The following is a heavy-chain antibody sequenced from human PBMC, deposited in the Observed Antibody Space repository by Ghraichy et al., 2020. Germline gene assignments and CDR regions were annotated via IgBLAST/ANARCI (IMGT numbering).Heavy chain of an antibody. CDR2: IWYDGSNK. CDR3: ARDYYDSSGLV. V-gene: IGHV3-33*01. Sequence: GGSLRLSCAASGFTFSSYGMHWVRQAPGKGLEWVAVIWYDGSNKYYADSVKGRFTVSRDNSKNTLYLQMNSLRDEDTAVYYCARDYYDSSGLVWGQGTMLTVSS. D-gene: IGHD3-22*01. J-gene: IGHJ3*01. CDR1: GFTFSSYG.